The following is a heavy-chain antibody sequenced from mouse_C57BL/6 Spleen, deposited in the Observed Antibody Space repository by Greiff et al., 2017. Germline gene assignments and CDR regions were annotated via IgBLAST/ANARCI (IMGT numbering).Heavy chain of an antibody. CDR3: ARLYDYYFDY. CDR2: INPSSGYT. CDR1: GYTFTSYT. Sequence: QVQLKESGAELARPGASVKMSCKASGYTFTSYTMHWVKQRPGQGLEWIGYINPSSGYTKYNQKFKDKATLTADKSSSTAYMQLSSLTSEDSAVYYCARLYDYYFDYWGQGTTRTVSS. D-gene: IGHD2-4*01. V-gene: IGHV1-4*01. J-gene: IGHJ2*01.